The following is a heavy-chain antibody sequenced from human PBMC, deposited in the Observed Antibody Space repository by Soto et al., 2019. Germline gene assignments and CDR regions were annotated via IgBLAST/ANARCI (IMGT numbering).Heavy chain of an antibody. J-gene: IGHJ6*02. CDR1: GYTFTGNY. V-gene: IGHV1-2*02. CDR3: ARDPRPPSGWLGFWEYGMDV. Sequence: ASVKVSCKASGYTFTGNYIHWVRQAPGQGLEWMGWVNPDNGGTTSAEKFQGRVTMTRDTSVTTAYMELYRLTSDDTAVYYCARDPRPPSGWLGFWEYGMDVWGQGTTVTVSS. D-gene: IGHD3-3*01. CDR2: VNPDNGGT.